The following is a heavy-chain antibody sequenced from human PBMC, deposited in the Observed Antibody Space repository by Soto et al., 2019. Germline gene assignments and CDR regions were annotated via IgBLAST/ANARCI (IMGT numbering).Heavy chain of an antibody. J-gene: IGHJ5*02. Sequence: AASVKVSCKASGYTFTSYAMHWVRQAPGQRLEWMGWINAGNGNTKYSQKLQGRVTITRDTSASTAYMELSSLRSEDTAVYYCARGVAGPLHWFDPWGQGTLVTVSS. D-gene: IGHD6-19*01. CDR1: GYTFTSYA. CDR3: ARGVAGPLHWFDP. V-gene: IGHV1-3*01. CDR2: INAGNGNT.